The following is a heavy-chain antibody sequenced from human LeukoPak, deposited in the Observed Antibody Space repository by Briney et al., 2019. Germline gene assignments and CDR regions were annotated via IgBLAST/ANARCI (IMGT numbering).Heavy chain of an antibody. D-gene: IGHD1-26*01. J-gene: IGHJ3*02. CDR3: ARDVGELGAFDI. CDR1: GFTFSSYA. Sequence: GRSLRLSCAASGFTFSSYAMHWVRQAPGKGLEWVAVISYDGSNKYYADSVKGRFTISRDNSKNTLYLQMNSLRAEDTAVYYCARDVGELGAFDIWGQGTMVTVSS. CDR2: ISYDGSNK. V-gene: IGHV3-30-3*01.